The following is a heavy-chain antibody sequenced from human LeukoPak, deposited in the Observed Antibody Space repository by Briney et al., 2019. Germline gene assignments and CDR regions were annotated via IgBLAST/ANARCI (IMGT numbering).Heavy chain of an antibody. CDR3: AKSNYGDFGWFDP. Sequence: GGSLRLSCAASGFTVSRNYMNWVRQAPGKGLEWVANIKQDGSEKRYVDSVKGRFTISRDNAKNSLFLQMNSLRAEDTAVYFCAKSNYGDFGWFDPWGQGTLVIVSS. CDR1: GFTVSRNY. V-gene: IGHV3-7*01. CDR2: IKQDGSEK. J-gene: IGHJ5*02. D-gene: IGHD4-17*01.